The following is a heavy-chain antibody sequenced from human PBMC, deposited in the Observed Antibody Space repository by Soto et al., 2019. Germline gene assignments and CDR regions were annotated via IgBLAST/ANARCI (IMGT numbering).Heavy chain of an antibody. V-gene: IGHV4-39*01. CDR1: GGSISSSSYY. Sequence: PSEALSLTCTVSGGSISSSSYYWGWIRQPPGKGLEWIGSIYYSGSTYYNPSLKSRVTISVDTSKNQFSLKLSSVTAADTAVYYCAGVLRFLEWSHYYYSGMDVWGNGTTVTVYS. D-gene: IGHD3-3*01. CDR3: AGVLRFLEWSHYYYSGMDV. CDR2: IYYSGST. J-gene: IGHJ6*04.